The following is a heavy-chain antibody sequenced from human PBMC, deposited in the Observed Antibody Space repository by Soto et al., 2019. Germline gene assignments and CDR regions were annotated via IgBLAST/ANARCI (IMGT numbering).Heavy chain of an antibody. CDR2: ISYDGSNK. V-gene: IGHV3-30*18. D-gene: IGHD1-7*01. CDR1: GFTSSSYG. CDR3: AKDALTGTGFYYMDV. Sequence: QVQLVESGGGVVQPGRSLRLSCAASGFTSSSYGMHWVRQAPGKGLEWVAVISYDGSNKYYADSVKGRFTISRDNSKNTLYLQMNSLRAEDTAVYYCAKDALTGTGFYYMDVWGKGTTVTVSS. J-gene: IGHJ6*03.